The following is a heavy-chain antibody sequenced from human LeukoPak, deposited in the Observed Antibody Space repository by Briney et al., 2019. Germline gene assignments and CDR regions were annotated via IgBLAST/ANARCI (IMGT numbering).Heavy chain of an antibody. CDR1: GYTFTSYY. CDR3: AREGGCSGGSCYPGY. D-gene: IGHD2-15*01. CDR2: INPSGGST. J-gene: IGHJ4*02. Sequence: GASVKVSCKASGYTFTSYYMHWVRQAPGQALEWMGIINPSGGSTSNAQKFQGRVTMTRDTSTSTVYMELSSLRSEDTALYYCAREGGCSGGSCYPGYWGQGTLVTVSS. V-gene: IGHV1-46*01.